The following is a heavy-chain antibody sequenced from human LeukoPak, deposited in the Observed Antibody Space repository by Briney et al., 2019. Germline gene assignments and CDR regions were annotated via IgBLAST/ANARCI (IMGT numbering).Heavy chain of an antibody. D-gene: IGHD5/OR15-5a*01. CDR1: GGSFSGYY. Sequence: SETLSLTCAVYGGSFSGYYWSWIRQPPGKGLEWIGEINHSGSTNYNPSLKSRVTISVDTSKNQFPLKLSSVTAADTAVYYCASTYSLFDAFDIWGQGTVVTVSS. V-gene: IGHV4-34*01. CDR3: ASTYSLFDAFDI. J-gene: IGHJ3*02. CDR2: INHSGST.